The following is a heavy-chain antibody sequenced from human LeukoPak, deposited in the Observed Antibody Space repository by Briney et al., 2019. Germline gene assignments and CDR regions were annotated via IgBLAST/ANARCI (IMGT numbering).Heavy chain of an antibody. Sequence: SETLSLTCTVSGGSIGTYYWSWIRQPPGKGLEWIGEINHSGSTNYNPSLKSRVTISVDTSKNQFSLKLSSVTAADTAVYYCARRRAIVVVPAASYFDYWGQGTLVTVSS. J-gene: IGHJ4*02. D-gene: IGHD2-2*01. V-gene: IGHV4-34*01. CDR1: GGSIGTYY. CDR2: INHSGST. CDR3: ARRRAIVVVPAASYFDY.